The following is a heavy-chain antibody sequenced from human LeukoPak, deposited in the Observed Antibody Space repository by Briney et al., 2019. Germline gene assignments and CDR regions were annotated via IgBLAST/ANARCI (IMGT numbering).Heavy chain of an antibody. V-gene: IGHV3-23*01. J-gene: IGHJ4*02. CDR1: GFTFSSYA. CDR3: AKDLAASGSYSHDY. D-gene: IGHD3-10*01. CDR2: ISGSGGST. Sequence: GGSLRLSCAASGFTFSSYAMSWVRQAPGKGLEWVSIISGSGGSTCYADSVKGRFTISRDNSKNTLYLQMNSLRAEDTALYYCAKDLAASGSYSHDYWGQGTLVTVSS.